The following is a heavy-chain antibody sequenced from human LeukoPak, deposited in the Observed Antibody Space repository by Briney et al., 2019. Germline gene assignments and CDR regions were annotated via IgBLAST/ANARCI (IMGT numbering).Heavy chain of an antibody. CDR3: ARAPYYYDSSVHAFDI. Sequence: ASVKVSCKASGYTFTGYYMHWVRQAPGQGLEWMGWINPNSGNTGYAQKFQGRVTITRNTSISTAYMELSSLRSEDTAVYYCARAPYYYDSSVHAFDIWGQGTMVTVSS. V-gene: IGHV1-8*03. J-gene: IGHJ3*02. CDR2: INPNSGNT. D-gene: IGHD3-22*01. CDR1: GYTFTGYY.